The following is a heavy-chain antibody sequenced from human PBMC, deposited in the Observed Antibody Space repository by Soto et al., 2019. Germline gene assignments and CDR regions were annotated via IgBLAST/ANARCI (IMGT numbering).Heavy chain of an antibody. CDR3: ARVPGTGAFDI. J-gene: IGHJ3*02. Sequence: ASVKVSCKASGYTFASYYMHWVRQAPGQRLEWMGWINAGNGNTKYSQKFQGRVTITRDTSASTAYMELSSLRSEDTAVYYCARVPGTGAFDIWGQGTMVTVSS. V-gene: IGHV1-3*01. D-gene: IGHD2-2*01. CDR2: INAGNGNT. CDR1: GYTFASYY.